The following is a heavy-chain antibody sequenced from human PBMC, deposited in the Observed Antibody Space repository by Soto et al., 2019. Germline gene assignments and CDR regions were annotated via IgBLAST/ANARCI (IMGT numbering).Heavy chain of an antibody. J-gene: IGHJ6*02. D-gene: IGHD3-22*01. Sequence: QVQLVQSGAEVKKPGASVKVSCKASGYTFTSYAMHWVRQAPGQRLEWMGWINAGNGNTKYSQKFQGRVTITRDTSASTAYMELSSLRSEDTAVYYCAGARYYDSSGYYWRGYYYYGMDVWGQGTTVTVSS. V-gene: IGHV1-3*01. CDR2: INAGNGNT. CDR3: AGARYYDSSGYYWRGYYYYGMDV. CDR1: GYTFTSYA.